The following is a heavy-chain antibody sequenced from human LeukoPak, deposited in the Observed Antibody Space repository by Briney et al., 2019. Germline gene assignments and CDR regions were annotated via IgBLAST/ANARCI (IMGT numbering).Heavy chain of an antibody. CDR1: GYTFTGYD. CDR2: INPNSGGT. J-gene: IGHJ4*02. Sequence: GASVKVSCKASGYTFTGYDINWVRQAPGQGLEWMGWINPNSGGTNYAQKFQGRVTMTRDTSISTAYMELSRLRSDDTAVYYCARDRIPNYYDSSGPLDYWGQGTLVTVSS. CDR3: ARDRIPNYYDSSGPLDY. D-gene: IGHD3-22*01. V-gene: IGHV1-2*02.